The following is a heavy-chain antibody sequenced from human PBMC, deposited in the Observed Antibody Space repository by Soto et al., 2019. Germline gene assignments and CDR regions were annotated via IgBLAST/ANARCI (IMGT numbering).Heavy chain of an antibody. CDR1: GGSISSSSYY. J-gene: IGHJ4*02. V-gene: IGHV4-39*01. D-gene: IGHD6-19*01. CDR2: IYYSGST. Sequence: QLQLQESGPGLVKPSETLSLTCTVSGGSISSSSYYWGWIRQPPGKGLEWIGSIYYSGSTYYNPSLKSRVAISVDTSKNQFSLKLSSVTAADTAVYYCASSGWWYFDYWGQGTLVTVSS. CDR3: ASSGWWYFDY.